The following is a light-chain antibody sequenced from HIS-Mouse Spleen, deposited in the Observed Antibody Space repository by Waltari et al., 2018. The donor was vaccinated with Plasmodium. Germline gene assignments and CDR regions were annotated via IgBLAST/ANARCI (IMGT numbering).Light chain of an antibody. CDR2: CAS. Sequence: EIVLTPTPGTLSLSPGERATLSCRASQSVSSSYLAWYQPKPGQAPRLLTYCASSRATGFPDRFSGSGSGTDFTLTISRLEPEDFAVYYCQQYGSSPYTFGQGTKLEIK. CDR3: QQYGSSPYT. V-gene: IGKV3-20*01. J-gene: IGKJ2*01. CDR1: QSVSSSY.